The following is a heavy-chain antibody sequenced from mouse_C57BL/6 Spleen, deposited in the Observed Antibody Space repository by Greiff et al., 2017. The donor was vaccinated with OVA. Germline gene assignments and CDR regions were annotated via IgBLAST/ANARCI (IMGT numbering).Heavy chain of an antibody. Sequence: VQLQQPGAELVKPGASVKMSCKASGYTFTSYWITWVKQRPGQGLEWIGDIYPGSGSTNYTEKFKSKATLTVYTSSSTAYMQLSSLTSEDSAVYYCARLDSSSYVNYWGQGTTLTVSS. CDR3: ARLDSSSYVNY. V-gene: IGHV1-55*01. D-gene: IGHD3-2*02. CDR1: GYTFTSYW. CDR2: IYPGSGST. J-gene: IGHJ2*01.